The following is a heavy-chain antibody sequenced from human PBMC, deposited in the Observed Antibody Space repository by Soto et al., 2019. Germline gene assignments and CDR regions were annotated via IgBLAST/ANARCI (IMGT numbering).Heavy chain of an antibody. D-gene: IGHD6-19*01. CDR2: ISSSSSYI. CDR1: GFTFSSYS. J-gene: IGHJ5*02. V-gene: IGHV3-21*01. CDR3: ARALSYSSGWGIVGQRDQYWFVP. Sequence: WGSLRLSCAASGFTFSSYSMNWVRQAPGKGLEWVSSISSSSSYIYYADSVKGRFTISRDNAKNSLYLQMNSLRAEDTAVYYCARALSYSSGWGIVGQRDQYWFVPWGQRLLVTVFS.